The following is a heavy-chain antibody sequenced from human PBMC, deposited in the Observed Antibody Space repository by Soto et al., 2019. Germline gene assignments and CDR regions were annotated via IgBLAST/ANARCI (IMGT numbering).Heavy chain of an antibody. Sequence: SVKVSCKASGVTFSSYAISWVRQAPGQGLEWMGGIIPIFGTANYLQKFQGRVTITADESTSTAYMELSSLRSEDTAVYYCARESGYSYDIDYWGQGTLVTVSS. V-gene: IGHV1-69*13. CDR3: ARESGYSYDIDY. D-gene: IGHD5-18*01. CDR1: GVTFSSYA. CDR2: IIPIFGTA. J-gene: IGHJ4*02.